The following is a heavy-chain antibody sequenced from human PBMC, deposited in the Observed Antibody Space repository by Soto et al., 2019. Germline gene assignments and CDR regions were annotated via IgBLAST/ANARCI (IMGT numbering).Heavy chain of an antibody. CDR3: ARHTAMAENWFDP. V-gene: IGHV5-10-1*01. J-gene: IGHJ5*02. Sequence: PGESLKISCQGSGYSFTSYWISWVRQMPGKGLEWMGRIDPSDSYTNYSPSFQGHVTISADKSISTAYLQWSSLKASDTAMYYCARHTAMAENWFDPWGQGTLVTVSS. D-gene: IGHD5-18*01. CDR2: IDPSDSYT. CDR1: GYSFTSYW.